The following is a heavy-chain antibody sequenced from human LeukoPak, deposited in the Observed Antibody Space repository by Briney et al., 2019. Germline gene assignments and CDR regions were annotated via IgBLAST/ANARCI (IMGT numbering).Heavy chain of an antibody. J-gene: IGHJ4*02. CDR1: GFTFDDYA. CDR3: AKDQGYDSQFYLFDY. D-gene: IGHD3-22*01. V-gene: IGHV3-9*01. CDR2: ISWNSGSI. Sequence: PGRSLRLSCAASGFTFDDYAMHWVRQAPGKGLEWVSGISWNSGSIGYADSVKGRFTISRDNAKNSLYLQMNSLRAEDTALNYCAKDQGYDSQFYLFDYWGQGTLVTVSS.